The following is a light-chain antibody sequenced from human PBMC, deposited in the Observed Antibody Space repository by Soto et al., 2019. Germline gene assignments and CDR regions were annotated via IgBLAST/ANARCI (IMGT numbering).Light chain of an antibody. CDR2: DAF. V-gene: IGKV3-11*01. Sequence: EIVLTPSPASLSFSPWERSTLYFSSSQSVSSYLAWYQQKPGQAPRLLIYDAFSRATGIPDRFSGSGSGTDFTLTISRLEPEDFAVYYCQEYNNWPLLTFGQGTRLEIK. CDR3: QEYNNWPLLT. J-gene: IGKJ5*01. CDR1: QSVSSY.